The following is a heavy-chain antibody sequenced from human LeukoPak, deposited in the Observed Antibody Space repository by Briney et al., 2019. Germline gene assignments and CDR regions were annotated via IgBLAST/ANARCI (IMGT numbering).Heavy chain of an antibody. Sequence: GASVKVSCKASGGTFSSYAISWVRQAPGQGLEWMGGIIPIFGTANYAQKFQGRVTITTDESTSTAYMELSSLRSEDTAVYYCASKNSGSYDYYYYYYMDVWGKGTTVTVSS. J-gene: IGHJ6*03. V-gene: IGHV1-69*05. CDR2: IIPIFGTA. CDR3: ASKNSGSYDYYYYYYMDV. CDR1: GGTFSSYA. D-gene: IGHD1-26*01.